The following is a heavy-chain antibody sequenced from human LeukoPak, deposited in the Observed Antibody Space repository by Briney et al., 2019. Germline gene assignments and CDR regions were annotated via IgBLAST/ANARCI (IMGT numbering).Heavy chain of an antibody. V-gene: IGHV4-34*01. J-gene: IGHJ4*02. CDR1: GGSFSGYY. CDR3: ARAAHAGGDTAMANTLGY. D-gene: IGHD5-18*01. Sequence: SETLSLTCAVYGGSFSGYYWSWIRQPPGKGLEWIGEINHSGSTNYNPSLKSRVTISVDTSKNQFSLKLSSVTAADTAVYYCARAAHAGGDTAMANTLGYWGQGTLVTVSS. CDR2: INHSGST.